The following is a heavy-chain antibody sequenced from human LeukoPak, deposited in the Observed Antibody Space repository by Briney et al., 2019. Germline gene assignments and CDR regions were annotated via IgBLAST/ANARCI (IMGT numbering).Heavy chain of an antibody. CDR2: ISAYNGNT. CDR1: RCIFTSYG. CDR3: ARDGWGKLRKTFDY. Sequence: SVPVSCKACRCIFTSYGISWVRQAPGQGGDGMGWISAYNGNTNFAQKLQGRVTMTTDTSTSTAYMELRSLRSDDTAVYYCARDGWGKLRKTFDYWGQGTLVTVSS. V-gene: IGHV1-18*04. D-gene: IGHD4-17*01. J-gene: IGHJ4*02.